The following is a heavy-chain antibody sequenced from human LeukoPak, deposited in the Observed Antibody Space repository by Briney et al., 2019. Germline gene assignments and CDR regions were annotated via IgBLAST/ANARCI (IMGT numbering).Heavy chain of an antibody. D-gene: IGHD3-22*01. J-gene: IGHJ4*02. Sequence: GGSLRLSCTASGFTFSSYWMHWVRQAPGKGLVWVSRFNGDGCSPAYADSVKGRFTISRDNAKNTLYLEMKSLTAEDTAVYYCARGSPQYDSSGYLIDYWGQGTLVTVSS. CDR3: ARGSPQYDSSGYLIDY. CDR1: GFTFSSYW. V-gene: IGHV3-74*01. CDR2: FNGDGCSP.